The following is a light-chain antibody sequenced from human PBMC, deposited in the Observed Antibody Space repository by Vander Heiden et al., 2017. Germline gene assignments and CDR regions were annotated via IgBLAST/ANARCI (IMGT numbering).Light chain of an antibody. Sequence: EIVLTQSPGTQSLSPGERATLSCRASQSVSSTYLAWYQQKPGQAPRLLIYGASSRATGIPDRFSGSGSGTDFTLTISRLDPEDFAVYYCQLYGTSRTFGQGTRLEIK. CDR2: GAS. CDR1: QSVSSTY. V-gene: IGKV3-20*01. CDR3: QLYGTSRT. J-gene: IGKJ5*01.